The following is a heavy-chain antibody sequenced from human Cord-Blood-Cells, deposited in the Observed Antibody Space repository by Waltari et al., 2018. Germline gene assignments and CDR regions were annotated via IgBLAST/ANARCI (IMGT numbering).Heavy chain of an antibody. CDR3: ASWWSYYAFDI. J-gene: IGHJ3*02. D-gene: IGHD1-26*01. CDR1: GGSISSSSYY. CDR2: IYYSGST. Sequence: QLQLQESGPGLVKPSETLSLTCTVSGGSISSSSYYWGWFRQPPGKGLEWIGSIYYSGSTYYNPSLKSRVTISVDTSKNQFSLRLSSVTAADTAVYYCASWWSYYAFDIWGQGTMVTVSS. V-gene: IGHV4-39*01.